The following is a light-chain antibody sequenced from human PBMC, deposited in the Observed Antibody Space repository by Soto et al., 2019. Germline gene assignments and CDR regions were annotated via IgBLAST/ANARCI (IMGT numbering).Light chain of an antibody. CDR2: AVS. CDR1: SSDVGDYNY. Sequence: QSALTQPASVSGSPGQSITISCTGTSSDVGDYNYVSWYQQHPGKAPKLMISAVSNRPLGVSDRFSGSKSGNTASLTISGLQAEDEADYYCSYMRNSLYVFGTGTKVTVL. CDR3: SYMRNSLYV. V-gene: IGLV2-14*01. J-gene: IGLJ1*01.